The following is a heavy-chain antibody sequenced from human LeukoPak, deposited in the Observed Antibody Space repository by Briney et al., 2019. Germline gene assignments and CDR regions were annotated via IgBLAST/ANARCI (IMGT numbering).Heavy chain of an antibody. CDR1: GLTFSRYN. D-gene: IGHD1-7*01. CDR2: IGTSSNNI. Sequence: GGSLTLSSAASGLTFSRYNMNWVRQAPGKGLEWVSSIGTSSNNIYYTDSVKGRFTISRDNAKNSLYLQVDSLRVEDTAVYFCASGTVGNYALDYWGQGTLVTVSS. J-gene: IGHJ4*02. V-gene: IGHV3-21*01. CDR3: ASGTVGNYALDY.